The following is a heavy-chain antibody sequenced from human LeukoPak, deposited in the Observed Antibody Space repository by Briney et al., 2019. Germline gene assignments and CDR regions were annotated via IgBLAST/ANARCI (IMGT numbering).Heavy chain of an antibody. CDR2: IIPSGHTT. Sequence: GGSLRLSCAASGFTFSSHGMNWVRQPPGKGLEWVSGIIPSGHTTYYADSVRGRFTISRDNSRNTLYLQMNSLRAEDTAVYYCAKDDRWLQFCCWGQGTLVTVSA. J-gene: IGHJ4*02. D-gene: IGHD5-24*01. V-gene: IGHV3-23*01. CDR3: AKDDRWLQFCC. CDR1: GFTFSSHG.